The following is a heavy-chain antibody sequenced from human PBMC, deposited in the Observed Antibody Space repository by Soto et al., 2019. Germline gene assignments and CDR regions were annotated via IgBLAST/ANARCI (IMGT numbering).Heavy chain of an antibody. V-gene: IGHV1-8*01. J-gene: IGHJ4*02. CDR2: MNPGSGDT. CDR1: GYSFTNND. CDR3: AKSRYSDSSGDFYDY. Sequence: ASVKVSCKASGYSFTNNDVSWVRQATGQGLEWMGWMNPGSGDTGYAQKFQGRVTMTRDISIATAYMELSSLRSDDTAVYYCAKSRYSDSSGDFYDYWGQGTLVTVSS. D-gene: IGHD3-22*01.